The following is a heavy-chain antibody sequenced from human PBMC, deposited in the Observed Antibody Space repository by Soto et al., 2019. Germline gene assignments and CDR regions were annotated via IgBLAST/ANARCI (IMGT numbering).Heavy chain of an antibody. D-gene: IGHD2-15*01. CDR1: GGSVSGYY. Sequence: SETLSLTCTVSGGSVSGYYWSWIRQPPGKGLEWLGYIFYRGTTLYNPSVQSRVTISVDTSKNQFSLKLSSVTAADTVVYYCTRHAIIPKLQYGMDVWGQGITVTVSS. CDR3: TRHAIIPKLQYGMDV. J-gene: IGHJ6*02. CDR2: IFYRGTT. V-gene: IGHV4-59*02.